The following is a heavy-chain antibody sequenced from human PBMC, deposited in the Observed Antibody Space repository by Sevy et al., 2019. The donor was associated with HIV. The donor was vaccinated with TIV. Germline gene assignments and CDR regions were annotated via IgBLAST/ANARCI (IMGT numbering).Heavy chain of an antibody. J-gene: IGHJ6*02. Sequence: GWSLRLSCAASGFTFSSYSMNWVRQAPGKGLEWVSYISSSSSTIYYADSVKGRFTISRDNAKNSLYLQMNSLRAEDTAVYYCARDPVPIAAAIYYYYGMDVWGQGTTVTVSS. CDR3: ARDPVPIAAAIYYYYGMDV. D-gene: IGHD6-13*01. V-gene: IGHV3-48*01. CDR2: ISSSSSTI. CDR1: GFTFSSYS.